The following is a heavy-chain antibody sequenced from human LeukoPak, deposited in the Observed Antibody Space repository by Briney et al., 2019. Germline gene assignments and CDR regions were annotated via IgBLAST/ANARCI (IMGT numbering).Heavy chain of an antibody. CDR3: AIDQPVAGVSNFDS. V-gene: IGHV7-4-1*02. CDR1: GYTFTRYA. D-gene: IGHD6-19*01. CDR2: INPNTGNP. J-gene: IGHJ4*02. Sequence: GASVKVSCKASGYTFTRYAMNWLRQAPGQGLEWMGWINPNTGNPTYAQAFTGRFVFSLDTSVSTAYLQISCLNTEDTAVYYCAIDQPVAGVSNFDSWGQGTLVTVSS.